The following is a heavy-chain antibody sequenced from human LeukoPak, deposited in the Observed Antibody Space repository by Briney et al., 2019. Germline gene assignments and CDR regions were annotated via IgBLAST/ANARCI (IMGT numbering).Heavy chain of an antibody. CDR3: ARGRGIAALWWFDP. D-gene: IGHD6-13*01. J-gene: IGHJ5*02. V-gene: IGHV4-4*07. CDR2: IYTSGST. Sequence: SETLSLTCTVSGGYISSYYWSWIRQPAGKGLEWIGRIYTSGSTNYNPSLKSRVTMSVDTSKNQFSLKLSSVTAADTAVYYCARGRGIAALWWFDPWGQGTLVTVSS. CDR1: GGYISSYY.